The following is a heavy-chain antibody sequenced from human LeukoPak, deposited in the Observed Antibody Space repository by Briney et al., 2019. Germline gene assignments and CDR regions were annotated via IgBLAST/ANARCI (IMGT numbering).Heavy chain of an antibody. Sequence: SETLSLTCTVSGDAITDINYYWGWIPQPPGKGLEWIATVYYSATTYSTPSLKSRVSISVDSSTNAFSLKLTSVTAADTAVYYCARDPVAGTGTDTWGQGALVTVSS. J-gene: IGHJ5*02. D-gene: IGHD1-1*01. CDR3: ARDPVAGTGTDT. CDR1: GDAITDINYY. CDR2: VYYSATT. V-gene: IGHV4-39*02.